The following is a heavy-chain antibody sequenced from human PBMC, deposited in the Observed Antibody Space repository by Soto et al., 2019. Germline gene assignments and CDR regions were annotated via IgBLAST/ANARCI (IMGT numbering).Heavy chain of an antibody. J-gene: IGHJ4*02. Sequence: SETLSLTCAVYGGSFSGYYWSWIRQPPGKGLEWIGEINHSGSTNYNPSLKSRVTISVDTSKNQFSLKLSSVTAADTAVYYCARLITGTTRPFDYWGQGTLVTVS. D-gene: IGHD1-7*01. CDR2: INHSGST. CDR1: GGSFSGYY. CDR3: ARLITGTTRPFDY. V-gene: IGHV4-34*01.